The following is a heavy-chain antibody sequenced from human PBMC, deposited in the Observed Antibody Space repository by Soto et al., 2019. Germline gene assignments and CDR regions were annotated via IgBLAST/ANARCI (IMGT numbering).Heavy chain of an antibody. CDR1: GFTFSDFY. Sequence: QVQLVESGGGLVKPGGSLRLSCAASGFTFSDFYMSWIRQAPGKGLEWISYISSGSTNIFYADSVKGRCTVSRDNAKNSVYLQMDRLRAEDTAVYYCARDRNAAGSDYWGQGTLVTVSS. J-gene: IGHJ4*02. CDR3: ARDRNAAGSDY. V-gene: IGHV3-11*01. CDR2: ISSGSTNI. D-gene: IGHD1-1*01.